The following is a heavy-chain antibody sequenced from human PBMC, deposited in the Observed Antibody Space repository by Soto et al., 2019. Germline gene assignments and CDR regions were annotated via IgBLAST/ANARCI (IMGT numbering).Heavy chain of an antibody. CDR3: ATDPTVTTEPDY. Sequence: ESGGGLVKPGGSLRLSCAASGFTFSSYSMNWVRQAPGKGLEWVSSISSSSSYIYYADSVKGRFTISRDNAKNSLYLQMNSLRAEDTAVYYCATDPTVTTEPDYWGQGTLVTVSS. V-gene: IGHV3-21*01. J-gene: IGHJ4*02. CDR1: GFTFSSYS. CDR2: ISSSSSYI. D-gene: IGHD4-17*01.